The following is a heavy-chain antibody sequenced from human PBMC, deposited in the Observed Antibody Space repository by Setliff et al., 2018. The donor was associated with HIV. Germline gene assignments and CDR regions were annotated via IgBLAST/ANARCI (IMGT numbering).Heavy chain of an antibody. J-gene: IGHJ4*02. CDR1: GFTFGSYA. V-gene: IGHV3-23*01. D-gene: IGHD6-13*01. CDR3: AKDHATSSWFTALLDY. Sequence: GGSLRLSCAPSGFTFGSYAMSWVRQAPGKGLEWVSVISGSGDSTFYADSVKGRFTMSRDNSKNTLYLQMNSLRAEDTAVYYCAKDHATSSWFTALLDYWGQGALVTVSS. CDR2: ISGSGDST.